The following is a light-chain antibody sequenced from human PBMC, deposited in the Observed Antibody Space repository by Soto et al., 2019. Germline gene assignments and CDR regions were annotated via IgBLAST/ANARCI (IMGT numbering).Light chain of an antibody. CDR1: GDIRND. Sequence: AIQMTQSPSSLSASVGARVTITCRASGDIRNDFGWYQQKPGKAPDLLIYAASSLQSGVPSRFSGSGSGTDFPLTISSLQPEDFATYYCLQDYNSPRTFGQGTKVEIK. J-gene: IGKJ1*01. CDR2: AAS. CDR3: LQDYNSPRT. V-gene: IGKV1-6*01.